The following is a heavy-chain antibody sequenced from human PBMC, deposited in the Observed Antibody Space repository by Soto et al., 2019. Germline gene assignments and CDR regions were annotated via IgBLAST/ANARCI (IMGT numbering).Heavy chain of an antibody. D-gene: IGHD3-3*01. CDR2: IWYDGSNK. CDR3: ARDLTYYDFWGGGLDY. CDR1: GFTFSSYG. J-gene: IGHJ4*02. V-gene: IGHV3-33*01. Sequence: QVQLVESGGGVVQPGRSLRLSCAASGFTFSSYGMHWVRQAPGKGLEWVAVIWYDGSNKYYADSVKGRFTISRDNSKNTLYLQMNSLRAEDTAVYYCARDLTYYDFWGGGLDYWGQGTLVTVSS.